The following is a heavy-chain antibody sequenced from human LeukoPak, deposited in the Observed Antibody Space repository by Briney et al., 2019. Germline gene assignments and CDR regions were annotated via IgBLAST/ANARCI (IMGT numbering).Heavy chain of an antibody. V-gene: IGHV3-11*01. D-gene: IGHD1-7*01. Sequence: PGGSLRLSCAASGFTFSDYYMSWIRQAPGKGLEWVSYISSSGSTIYYADSVKGRFTISRDSAKNSLFLQMNSLRAEDTAVYYCARVGITGTTDYYAMDVWGQGTTVTVSS. CDR1: GFTFSDYY. J-gene: IGHJ6*02. CDR3: ARVGITGTTDYYAMDV. CDR2: ISSSGSTI.